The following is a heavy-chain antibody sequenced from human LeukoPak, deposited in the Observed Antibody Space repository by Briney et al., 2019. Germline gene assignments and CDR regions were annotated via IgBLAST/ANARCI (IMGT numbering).Heavy chain of an antibody. J-gene: IGHJ4*02. Sequence: PGRSLRLSCAASGFTFSSYAMHWVRQAPGKGLEWVAVISYDGSNKYYADSVKGRFTISRDNSKNTLYLQMNSLRAEDTAVYYCARARWLQLFGDYWGQGTLVTVSS. CDR3: ARARWLQLFGDY. CDR1: GFTFSSYA. D-gene: IGHD5-24*01. CDR2: ISYDGSNK. V-gene: IGHV3-30-3*01.